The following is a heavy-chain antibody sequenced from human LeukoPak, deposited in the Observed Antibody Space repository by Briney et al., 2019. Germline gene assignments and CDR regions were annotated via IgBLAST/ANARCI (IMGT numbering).Heavy chain of an antibody. CDR2: IYTSGST. D-gene: IGHD3-9*01. V-gene: IGHV4-61*02. Sequence: SETLSLACTVSGGSISSGGYYWNWIRQHPGKGLEWIGRIYTSGSTNYNPSLKSRVTMSVDTSKNQFSLKLSSVTAADTAVYYCARGGAPNYDILTGTFDIWGQGTMVTVSS. CDR3: ARGGAPNYDILTGTFDI. J-gene: IGHJ3*02. CDR1: GGSISSGGYY.